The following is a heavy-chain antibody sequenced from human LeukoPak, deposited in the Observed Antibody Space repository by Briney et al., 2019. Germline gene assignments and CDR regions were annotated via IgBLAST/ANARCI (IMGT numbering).Heavy chain of an antibody. Sequence: GGSLRLSCAASGFTFSSYAMSWVRQAPGKGLEWVSAISGSGGSTYYADSVKGRFTISRDSSKNTVYLQMNTLRAEDTAVYYCAKDRSLFTGKTTFDYWGQGTLVTVSS. CDR1: GFTFSSYA. D-gene: IGHD1-1*01. J-gene: IGHJ4*02. CDR2: ISGSGGST. V-gene: IGHV3-23*01. CDR3: AKDRSLFTGKTTFDY.